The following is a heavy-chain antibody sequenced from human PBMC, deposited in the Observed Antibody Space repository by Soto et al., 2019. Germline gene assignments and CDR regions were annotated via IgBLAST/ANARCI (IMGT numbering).Heavy chain of an antibody. CDR2: IYYSGST. J-gene: IGHJ6*02. CDR3: ARDNQYYYDSSGYYHDYYGMDV. V-gene: IGHV4-31*03. Sequence: PSETLSLTCTVSGGSISSGGYYWSWIRQHPGKGLEWIGYIYYSGSTYYNPSLKSRVTISVDTSKNQFSLKLSSVTAADTAVYYCARDNQYYYDSSGYYHDYYGMDVWGQGTTVT. D-gene: IGHD3-22*01. CDR1: GGSISSGGYY.